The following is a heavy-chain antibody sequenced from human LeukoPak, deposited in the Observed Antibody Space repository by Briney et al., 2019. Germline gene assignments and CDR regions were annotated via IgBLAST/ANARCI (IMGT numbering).Heavy chain of an antibody. Sequence: GGSLRLSCAASGFSCSDYYMVWIRQVPGKGLEWLSYISGSGRDTNYADSVKGRFTITRDNAKNSLYLQMNGLRAEDTAVYYCATGSQIRETAFWGQGTLVTVSS. CDR3: ATGSQIRETAF. CDR1: GFSCSDYY. V-gene: IGHV3-11*03. D-gene: IGHD3-10*01. J-gene: IGHJ4*02. CDR2: ISGSGRDT.